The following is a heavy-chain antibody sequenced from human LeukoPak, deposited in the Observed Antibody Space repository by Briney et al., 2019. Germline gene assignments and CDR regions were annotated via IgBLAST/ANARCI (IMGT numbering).Heavy chain of an antibody. J-gene: IGHJ3*02. D-gene: IGHD1-14*01. CDR2: IYSGGST. CDR1: GFTVSSNY. V-gene: IGHV3-53*04. Sequence: GGSLRLSCAASGFTVSSNYMSWVRQAPGKGLEWVSVIYSGGSTYFADSVKGRFTISRHNSKNTLYLQIYSLRAEDTAVYYCARAGPYDAFDIWGQGTMVTVSS. CDR3: ARAGPYDAFDI.